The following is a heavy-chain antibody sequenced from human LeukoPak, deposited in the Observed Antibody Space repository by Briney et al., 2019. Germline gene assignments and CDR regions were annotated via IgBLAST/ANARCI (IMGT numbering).Heavy chain of an antibody. V-gene: IGHV1-2*02. J-gene: IGHJ6*03. CDR1: GYTFTGYY. Sequence: GASVKVSCKASGYTFTGYYMHWMRQAPGQGLEWMGWINPNSGGTNYAQKFQGRVTMTRDTSISTAYMELSRLRSDDTAVYYCARGCQYQLLIFLYYYMDVWGKGTTVTISS. D-gene: IGHD2-2*01. CDR2: INPNSGGT. CDR3: ARGCQYQLLIFLYYYMDV.